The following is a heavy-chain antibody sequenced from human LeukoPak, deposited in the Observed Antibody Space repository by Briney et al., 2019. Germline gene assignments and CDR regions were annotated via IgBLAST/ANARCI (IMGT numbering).Heavy chain of an antibody. D-gene: IGHD1-26*01. CDR2: ISSSSSYI. CDR1: GFTFSSYS. Sequence: GGSLRLSCAASGFTFSSYSMNWVRQAPGKGLEWVSSISSSSSYIYYADSVKGRFTISRDDAKNSLYLQMNSLRAEDTAVYYCARVPEGRSYRPFDYWGQGTLVTVSS. V-gene: IGHV3-21*01. J-gene: IGHJ4*02. CDR3: ARVPEGRSYRPFDY.